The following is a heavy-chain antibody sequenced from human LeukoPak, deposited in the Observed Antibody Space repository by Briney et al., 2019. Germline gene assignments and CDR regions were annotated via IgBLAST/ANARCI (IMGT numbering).Heavy chain of an antibody. D-gene: IGHD3-22*01. Sequence: GASVTVSCKASGYTFTSYYMHWVRQAPGQGLEWTGIINPSGGSTSYAQKFQGRVTMTRDTSTSTVYMELSSLRSEDTAVYYCARGFGITMIVVAPWAFDIWGQGTMVTVSS. V-gene: IGHV1-46*01. CDR2: INPSGGST. J-gene: IGHJ3*02. CDR3: ARGFGITMIVVAPWAFDI. CDR1: GYTFTSYY.